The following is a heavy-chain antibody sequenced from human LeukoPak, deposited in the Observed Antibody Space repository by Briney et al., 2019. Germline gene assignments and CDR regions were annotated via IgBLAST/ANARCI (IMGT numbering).Heavy chain of an antibody. CDR1: GFTFSSYW. V-gene: IGHV3-7*01. Sequence: PGGSLRLSCAASGFTFSSYWMSWVRQAPGKGLEWVANIKQDGSEKYHVDSVKGRFTISRDNAKNSLYLQMNSLRAEDTAVYYCARLGSGWADAFDIWGQGTMVTVSS. CDR3: ARLGSGWADAFDI. J-gene: IGHJ3*02. D-gene: IGHD6-19*01. CDR2: IKQDGSEK.